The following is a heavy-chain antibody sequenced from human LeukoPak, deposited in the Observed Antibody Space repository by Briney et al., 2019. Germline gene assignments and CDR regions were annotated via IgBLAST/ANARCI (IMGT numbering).Heavy chain of an antibody. V-gene: IGHV3-21*01. Sequence: GGSLRLSCAASGFTFSSYSMNWVRQAPGKGLEWVSSISSSSSYIYYADSVKGRFTISRDNAKNSLYLQMNSLRAEDTAVYYCAREDTPNYYMDVWGKGTTVTVSS. CDR1: GFTFSSYS. CDR2: ISSSSSYI. J-gene: IGHJ6*03. CDR3: AREDTPNYYMDV.